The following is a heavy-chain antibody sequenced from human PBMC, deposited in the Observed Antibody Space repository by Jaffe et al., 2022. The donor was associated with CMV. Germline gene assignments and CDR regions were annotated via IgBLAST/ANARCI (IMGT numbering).Heavy chain of an antibody. V-gene: IGHV3-15*01. Sequence: EVQLVESGGDLVKPGGSLTLSCAASGFTFSDAWLSWVRQAPGKGLEWVGRIKSKGAGGTTDYAAPVRDRFTVSRDDSKNTLYLQMNSLKTEDTAVYYCSWIGRHLILSDYYYYMVVWGEGTTVSVSS. CDR3: SWIGRHLILSDYYYYMVV. J-gene: IGHJ6*03. D-gene: IGHD2-2*03. CDR1: GFTFSDAW. CDR2: IKSKGAGGTT.